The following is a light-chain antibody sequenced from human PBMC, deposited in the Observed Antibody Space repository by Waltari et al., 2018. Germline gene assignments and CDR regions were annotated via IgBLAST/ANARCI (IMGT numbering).Light chain of an antibody. J-gene: IGKJ1*01. CDR1: QSLLWTSSNENY. CDR2: SAS. V-gene: IGKV4-1*01. CDR3: QQSYSTPPWT. Sequence: DIVLAQSPTFLAVSLGERATINCNSSQSLLWTSSNENYLAWYQQKPGQPPTLIISSASSRRSGVPDRFRGSGSGTDFTLTISSLQPEDFATYYCQQSYSTPPWTFGQGTKVEIK.